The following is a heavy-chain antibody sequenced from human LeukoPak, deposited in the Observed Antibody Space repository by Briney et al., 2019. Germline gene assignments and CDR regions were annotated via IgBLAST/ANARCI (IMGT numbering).Heavy chain of an antibody. CDR2: ISGSGGST. D-gene: IGHD3-16*02. CDR3: AKVRDYVWGSYRNAAFDI. J-gene: IGHJ3*02. V-gene: IGHV3-23*01. Sequence: PGGSLRLSCAASGFTFSSYAMSWVRQAPGKGLEWVSAISGSGGSTYYADSVKGRFTISRDNSKNTLYLQVNSLRAEDTAVYYCAKVRDYVWGSYRNAAFDIWGQGTMVTVSS. CDR1: GFTFSSYA.